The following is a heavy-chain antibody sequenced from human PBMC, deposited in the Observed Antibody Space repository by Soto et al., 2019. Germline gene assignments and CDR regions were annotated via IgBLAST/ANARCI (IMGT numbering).Heavy chain of an antibody. Sequence: ASVKVSCKASGGTFSSYAISWVRQAPGQGLEWMGGIIPIFGTANYAQKFQGRVTITADESTSTAYMELSSLRSEDTAVYYCAILVGGSGSYYNVGYYHYGMDVWGQGTTVTVSS. CDR1: GGTFSSYA. CDR2: IIPIFGTA. J-gene: IGHJ6*02. V-gene: IGHV1-69*13. CDR3: AILVGGSGSYYNVGYYHYGMDV. D-gene: IGHD3-10*01.